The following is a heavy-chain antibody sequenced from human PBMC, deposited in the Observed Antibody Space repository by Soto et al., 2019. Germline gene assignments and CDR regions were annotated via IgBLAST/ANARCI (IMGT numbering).Heavy chain of an antibody. D-gene: IGHD6-19*01. CDR1: HGSISTGGYY. CDR2: IYYNGSP. J-gene: IGHJ4*02. Sequence: QVQLQESGPRLVKPSETLSLTCTGSHGSISTGGYYWSWIRQRPGKGLEWIGYIYYNGSPYYNPSLRGRVAISGDRSNNQFSLELRSVTAADTAVYFCARQNPYSSGSYYFDVWGQGTLVTVSS. CDR3: ARQNPYSSGSYYFDV. V-gene: IGHV4-31*03.